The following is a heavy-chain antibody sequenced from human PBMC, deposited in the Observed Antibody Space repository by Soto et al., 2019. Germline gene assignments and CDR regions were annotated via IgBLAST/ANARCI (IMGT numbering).Heavy chain of an antibody. CDR2: IDADAGRT. CDR3: AKGGGSSYYYYMDV. Sequence: GGSLRLSCVVSGFTFSNYAMSWVRLAPGTGLEWAATIDADAGRTYYAGSVKGRFTISRDNSKDTLFLQMDSLRVEDTAVYYCAKGGGSSYYYYMDVWGRGTTVTVSS. CDR1: GFTFSNYA. D-gene: IGHD2-15*01. J-gene: IGHJ6*03. V-gene: IGHV3-23*01.